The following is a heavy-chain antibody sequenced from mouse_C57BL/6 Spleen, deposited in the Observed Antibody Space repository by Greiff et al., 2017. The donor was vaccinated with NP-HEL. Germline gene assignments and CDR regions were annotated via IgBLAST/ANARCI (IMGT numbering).Heavy chain of an antibody. J-gene: IGHJ2*01. Sequence: EVQLQQSGPELVKPGASVKISCKASGYTFTDYYMNWVKQSHGKSLEWIGDINPNNGGTSYNQKFKGKATLTVDKSSSTAYMELRSLTSEDSAVYYCARLSYDGYGYWGQGTTLTVSS. CDR2: INPNNGGT. CDR3: ARLSYDGYGY. D-gene: IGHD2-3*01. CDR1: GYTFTDYY. V-gene: IGHV1-26*01.